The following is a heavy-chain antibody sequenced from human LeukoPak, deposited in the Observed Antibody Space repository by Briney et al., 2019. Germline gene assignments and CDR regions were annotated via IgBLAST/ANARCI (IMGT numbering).Heavy chain of an antibody. J-gene: IGHJ4*02. Sequence: GGSLRLSCAVSGFSFSSFVMHWVRQAPGKGLEWVAAILPDGGNKHYADSVKGRFTISRDNAKNSLYLQMNSLRAEDTAVYYCARGPQKNGHSSGYPGYFDYWGQGTLVTVSS. D-gene: IGHD3-22*01. CDR2: ILPDGGNK. CDR1: GFSFSSFV. CDR3: ARGPQKNGHSSGYPGYFDY. V-gene: IGHV3-30-3*01.